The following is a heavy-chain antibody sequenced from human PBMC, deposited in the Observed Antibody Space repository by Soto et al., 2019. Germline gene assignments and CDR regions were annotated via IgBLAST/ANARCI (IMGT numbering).Heavy chain of an antibody. V-gene: IGHV3-23*01. CDR2: ISGSGGAT. CDR3: AKRTGAPEL. J-gene: IGHJ2*01. D-gene: IGHD7-27*01. Sequence: GGSLRLSCAASGFTFTSFAVSWVRQAPGKGLEWVLAISGSGGATYYADSVKGRFTVSRDNSRNTVYLQVDSLRAEDTAVYYCAKRTGAPELWGRGTLVTVSS. CDR1: GFTFTSFA.